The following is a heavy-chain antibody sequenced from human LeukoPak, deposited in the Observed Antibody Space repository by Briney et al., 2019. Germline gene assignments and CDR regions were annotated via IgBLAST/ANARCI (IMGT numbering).Heavy chain of an antibody. V-gene: IGHV4-4*07. CDR1: GGSISGFY. Sequence: SETLSLTCSVSGGSISGFYWTWVRQPAGEGLEWIGRIHTSGSTNYNPSLKSRVTMSVDTSKNQFSLKLKSVTAADSAVYYCARDGGVGATYFDYWGQGTLVTVSS. CDR3: ARDGGVGATYFDY. J-gene: IGHJ4*02. CDR2: IHTSGST. D-gene: IGHD1-26*01.